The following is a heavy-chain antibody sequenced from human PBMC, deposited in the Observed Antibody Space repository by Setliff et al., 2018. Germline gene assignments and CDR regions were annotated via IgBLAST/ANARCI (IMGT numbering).Heavy chain of an antibody. D-gene: IGHD1-26*01. J-gene: IGHJ3*02. CDR1: GGSISSGDYY. CDR3: ARKGISALSGAFDM. CDR2: IYYTGKT. V-gene: IGHV4-39*07. Sequence: SETLSLTCTVSGGSISSGDYYWGWIRQPPGKGLEWIGTIYYTGKTHYNPSLKSRVTMSVDTSKNQFSLKLSSVTAADTAVYYCARKGISALSGAFDMWGQGTMVTVSS.